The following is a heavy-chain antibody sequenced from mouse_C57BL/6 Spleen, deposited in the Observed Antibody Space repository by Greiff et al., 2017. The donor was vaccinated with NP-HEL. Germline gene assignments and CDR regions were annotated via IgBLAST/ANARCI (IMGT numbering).Heavy chain of an antibody. CDR1: GFTFSSYA. Sequence: EVKVVESGGGLVKPGGSLKLSCAASGFTFSSYAMSWVRQTPEKRLEWVATISDGGSYTYYPDNVKGRFTISRDNAKNNLYLQMSHLKSEDTAMYYCARAVTTVVATGYFDVWGTGTTVTVSS. CDR3: ARAVTTVVATGYFDV. D-gene: IGHD1-1*01. J-gene: IGHJ1*03. V-gene: IGHV5-4*03. CDR2: ISDGGSYT.